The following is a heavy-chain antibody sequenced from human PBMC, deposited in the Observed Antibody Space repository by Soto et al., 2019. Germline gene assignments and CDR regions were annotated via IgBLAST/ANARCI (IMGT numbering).Heavy chain of an antibody. CDR2: IYYSGST. CDR1: GDSIKTHY. V-gene: IGHV4-59*11. J-gene: IGHJ4*02. CDR3: ASRWMEAFDN. D-gene: IGHD2-2*03. Sequence: PSETLSLTCNVTGDSIKTHYWSWIRQPPGKGLEWIGYIYYSGSTLYNPSLKRRVTISVDTDKNQFSLRLNSLTAADTAVYYCASRWMEAFDNWGQGTLVTVSS.